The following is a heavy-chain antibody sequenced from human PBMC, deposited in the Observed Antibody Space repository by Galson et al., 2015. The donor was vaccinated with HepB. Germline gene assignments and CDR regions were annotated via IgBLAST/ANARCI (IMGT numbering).Heavy chain of an antibody. V-gene: IGHV4-59*08. J-gene: IGHJ3*02. CDR3: ARHQMTGDSAFDI. CDR1: GDSFSNYY. CDR2: IYHSGSPT. Sequence: ETLSLTCTVSGDSFSNYYYSWIRQPPGKGLEWIAYIYHSGSPTKYNPSLKSRVTISVDTSKNQFSLKLTSVTVTDTAVYYCARHQMTGDSAFDIWGQGTMVTVSS. D-gene: IGHD7-27*01.